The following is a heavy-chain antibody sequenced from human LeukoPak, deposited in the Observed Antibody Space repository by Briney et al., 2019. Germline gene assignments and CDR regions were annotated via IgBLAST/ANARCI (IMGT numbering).Heavy chain of an antibody. CDR3: ARPQYFYYMDV. CDR2: ISSSSSTI. Sequence: PGGSLRLSCAASGFTFSSYSMNWVRQAPGKGLEWVSYISSSSSTIYYADSVKGRFTISRDNAKNSLYLQMNSLRAEDTAVYYCARPQYFYYMDVWGKGTTVTVSS. V-gene: IGHV3-48*04. J-gene: IGHJ6*03. CDR1: GFTFSSYS.